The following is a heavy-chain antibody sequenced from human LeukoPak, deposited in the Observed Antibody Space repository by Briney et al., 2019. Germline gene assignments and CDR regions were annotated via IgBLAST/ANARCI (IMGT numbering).Heavy chain of an antibody. CDR1: GGTFSSYA. Sequence: SVKVSCKASGGTFSSYAISWVRQAPGQGLEWMGGIIPIFGTANYAQKFQGRVTITADESTSTAYMELSSLRSEDTAVCYCASPPPYYYDSSGYYWGQGTLVAVSS. CDR2: IIPIFGTA. D-gene: IGHD3-22*01. CDR3: ASPPPYYYDSSGYY. J-gene: IGHJ4*02. V-gene: IGHV1-69*13.